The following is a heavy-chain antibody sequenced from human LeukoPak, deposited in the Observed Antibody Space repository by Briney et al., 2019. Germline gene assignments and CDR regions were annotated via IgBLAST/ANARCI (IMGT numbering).Heavy chain of an antibody. Sequence: PSEPLSLTCTVSGYSINSGYYWGLIRQPPGKGLGWIGSIYHSGSTNYNPSLKSRVTISVDKSKNPFSLKLSSVNAADTAVYYCAREIVADAGAYYYYYYYTDVWGKGTTVTVSS. CDR1: GYSINSGYY. CDR2: IYHSGST. J-gene: IGHJ6*03. D-gene: IGHD2-15*01. CDR3: AREIVADAGAYYYYYYYTDV. V-gene: IGHV4-38-2*02.